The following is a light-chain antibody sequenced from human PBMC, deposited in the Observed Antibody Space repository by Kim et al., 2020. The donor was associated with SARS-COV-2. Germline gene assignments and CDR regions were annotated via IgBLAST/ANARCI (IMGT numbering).Light chain of an antibody. CDR3: QTWGTGSWV. V-gene: IGLV4-69*01. CDR2: LNSDGSH. Sequence: SVKHTCTRSSGQSRYAIAWYQKKPEKGPRYLMKLNSDGSHSKGDGIPGPVSGSRSEAARYLTISSLQSEDEADYYCQTWGTGSWVFGGGTQLTV. J-gene: IGLJ3*02. CDR1: SGQSRYA.